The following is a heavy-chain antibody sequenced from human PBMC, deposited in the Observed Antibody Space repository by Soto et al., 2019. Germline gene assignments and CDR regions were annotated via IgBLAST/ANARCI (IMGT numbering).Heavy chain of an antibody. V-gene: IGHV3-11*06. CDR3: AREGRGYYDSSGYYLGAFDT. CDR2: ISSSSSYT. CDR1: GFTFSDYY. J-gene: IGHJ3*02. Sequence: GGSLRLSCAASGFTFSDYYMSWIRQAPGKGLEWVSYISSSSSYTNYADSVKGRFTISRDNAKNSLYLQMNSLRAEDTAVYYCAREGRGYYDSSGYYLGAFDTWGQGTMVTVSS. D-gene: IGHD3-22*01.